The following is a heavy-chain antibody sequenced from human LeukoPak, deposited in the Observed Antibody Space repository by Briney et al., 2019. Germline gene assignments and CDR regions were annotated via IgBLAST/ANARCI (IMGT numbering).Heavy chain of an antibody. CDR1: GGSISSYY. CDR3: ARVTTWPYYYYYMDV. D-gene: IGHD1-1*01. V-gene: IGHV4-59*01. J-gene: IGHJ6*03. Sequence: PSETLSLTCTVSGGSISSYYWSWIRQPPGKGLEWIGYIYYSGSTNYNPSLKGRVTISVDTSKNQFSLKLSSVTAADTAVYYCARVTTWPYYYYYMDVWGKGTTVTVSS. CDR2: IYYSGST.